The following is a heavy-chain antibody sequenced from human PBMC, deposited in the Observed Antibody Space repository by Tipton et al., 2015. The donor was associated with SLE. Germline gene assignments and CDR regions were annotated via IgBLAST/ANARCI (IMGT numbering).Heavy chain of an antibody. D-gene: IGHD2-21*02. CDR3: ARGGDSSKTGS. CDR2: IHPSGGT. CDR1: GGSFSGYY. Sequence: LTCAVYGGSFSGYYWSWIRQPPGKGLEWIGEIHPSGGTSYNPFLKSRVTISVDTSKNQFSLKLSSVTAADTAVYYCARGGDSSKTGSWGQGTLVTVSS. V-gene: IGHV4-34*01. J-gene: IGHJ5*02.